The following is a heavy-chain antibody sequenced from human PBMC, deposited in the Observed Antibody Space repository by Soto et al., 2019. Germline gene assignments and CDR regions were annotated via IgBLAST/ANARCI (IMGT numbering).Heavy chain of an antibody. CDR1: GFAFSSSW. D-gene: IGHD6-19*01. CDR2: INEDGSKI. J-gene: IGHJ5*02. V-gene: IGHV3-7*05. Sequence: PGGSLRLSCVASGFAFSSSWMTWVRQAPGKGLEWVANINEDGSKINYADSVKGRFTISRDNARNSVYLEMNSLRVDDTAVYYCEKDLGWGRFGPWGQGTLVTVSS. CDR3: EKDLGWGRFGP.